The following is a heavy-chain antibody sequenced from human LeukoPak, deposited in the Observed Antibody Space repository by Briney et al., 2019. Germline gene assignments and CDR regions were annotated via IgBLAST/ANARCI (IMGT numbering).Heavy chain of an antibody. V-gene: IGHV3-48*01. J-gene: IGHJ4*02. D-gene: IGHD6-13*01. Sequence: GGSLRLSCAASGFTFSSYSMNWVRQAPGKGLEWVSYISSSSSTIYYADSVKGRFTIPRDNAKNSLYLQMNSLRAEDTAVYYCARVQAGTLDYWGQGTLVTVSS. CDR2: ISSSSSTI. CDR3: ARVQAGTLDY. CDR1: GFTFSSYS.